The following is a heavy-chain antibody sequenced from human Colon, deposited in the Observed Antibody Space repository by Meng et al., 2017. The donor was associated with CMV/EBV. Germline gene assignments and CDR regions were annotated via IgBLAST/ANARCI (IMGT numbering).Heavy chain of an antibody. J-gene: IGHJ4*02. V-gene: IGHV4-59*11. Sequence: GSLRLSCTVSGDSLRSHYWSWIRQSPGKGLEWMGYVYYSGSATYSGSLRSRITIAVDMPKNQVSLNLRSVTAADTAMYFCARGIGHASNNSHDFWGQGTLVTVSS. CDR2: VYYSGSA. CDR3: ARGIGHASNNSHDF. D-gene: IGHD1-1*01. CDR1: GDSLRSHY.